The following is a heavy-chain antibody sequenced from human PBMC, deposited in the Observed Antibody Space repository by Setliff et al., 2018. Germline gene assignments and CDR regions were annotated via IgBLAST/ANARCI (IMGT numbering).Heavy chain of an antibody. Sequence: SETLSLTCGVSGISISSGHYWGWIRQPPGKGLEWIATIYHKGRTYYNPSLDSRVTISLDTSRNHFSLRLSSVTAADTAVYYCASPRRDDLDSPFDAFDIWGQGTKVTVS. CDR2: IYHKGRT. V-gene: IGHV4-38-2*01. D-gene: IGHD3-3*01. CDR1: GISISSGHY. CDR3: ASPRRDDLDSPFDAFDI. J-gene: IGHJ3*02.